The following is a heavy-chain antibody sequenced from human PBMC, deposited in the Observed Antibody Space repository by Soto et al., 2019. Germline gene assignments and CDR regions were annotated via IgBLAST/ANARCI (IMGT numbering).Heavy chain of an antibody. CDR2: ISAYNGNT. CDR1: VYTFTSYG. V-gene: IGHV1-18*01. J-gene: IGHJ3*02. CDR3: AREAYFDFWCGYYHDAFDI. Sequence: GASGKVSCKASVYTFTSYGISWVRQAPGQGLEWMGWISAYNGNTNYAQKLQGRVTMTTDTSTSTAYMELRSLRSDDTAVYYCAREAYFDFWCGYYHDAFDICGQGTIVTVS. D-gene: IGHD3-3*01.